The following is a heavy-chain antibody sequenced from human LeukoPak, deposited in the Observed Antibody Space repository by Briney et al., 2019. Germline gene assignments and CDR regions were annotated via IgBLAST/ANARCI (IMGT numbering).Heavy chain of an antibody. Sequence: ASVKVSCKASGYTFTSYGISWVRQAPGQGLEWMGWISAYNGNTNYAQKLQGRVTMTTDTSTSTAYMELRSLRSDDTAVYYCAREEGTYYYDSSGYYNWFDPWGQGTLVTVSS. CDR2: ISAYNGNT. D-gene: IGHD3-22*01. CDR3: AREEGTYYYDSSGYYNWFDP. V-gene: IGHV1-18*01. CDR1: GYTFTSYG. J-gene: IGHJ5*02.